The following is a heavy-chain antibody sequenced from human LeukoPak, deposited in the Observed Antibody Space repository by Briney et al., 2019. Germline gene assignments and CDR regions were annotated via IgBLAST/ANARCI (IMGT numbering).Heavy chain of an antibody. J-gene: IGHJ4*02. CDR1: GFTFSSYS. CDR2: ISSSSSYI. V-gene: IGHV3-21*01. CDR3: ARGFGPVVTTYFDY. D-gene: IGHD3-10*01. Sequence: GGSLRLSCAASGFTFSSYSMNWVRQAPGKGLEWVSSISSSSSYIYYADSVKGRFTISRDNAKNSLYLQMNSLRAEDTAVYYCARGFGPVVTTYFDYWGQGTPVTVSS.